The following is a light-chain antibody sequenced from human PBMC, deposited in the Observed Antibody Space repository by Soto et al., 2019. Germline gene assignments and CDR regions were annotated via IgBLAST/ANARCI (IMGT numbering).Light chain of an antibody. Sequence: DIQMTQSPSSLSASVGDRVTITCRASQGISNYLAWYQQQPGKVPKLLIYVASTLQSGVPSRFSGSGSGTDFTLTISSLQPEDVATYYGQEYNSAPWTFGLGTKVEIK. CDR1: QGISNY. V-gene: IGKV1-27*01. CDR3: QEYNSAPWT. J-gene: IGKJ1*01. CDR2: VAS.